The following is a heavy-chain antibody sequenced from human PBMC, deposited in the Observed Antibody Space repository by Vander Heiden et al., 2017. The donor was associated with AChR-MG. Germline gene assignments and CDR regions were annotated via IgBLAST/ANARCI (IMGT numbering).Heavy chain of an antibody. J-gene: IGHJ6*02. CDR1: FTVSSNY. CDR2: IYSGGST. Sequence: EVQLVESGGGLIQPGFTVSSNYMSWVRQAPGKGLEWVSVIYSGGSTYYADSVKGRFTISRDNSKNTLYLQMNSLRAEDTAVYYCARFLPGTLGYCSGGSCYEHGMAVWGQGTTVTVAS. D-gene: IGHD2-15*01. CDR3: ARFLPGTLGYCSGGSCYEHGMAV. V-gene: IGHV3-53*01.